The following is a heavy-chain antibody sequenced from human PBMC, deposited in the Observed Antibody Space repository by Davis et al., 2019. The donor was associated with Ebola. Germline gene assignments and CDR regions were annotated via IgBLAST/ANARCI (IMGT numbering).Heavy chain of an antibody. CDR2: IYHSGST. CDR1: GGSISSSNW. J-gene: IGHJ6*02. V-gene: IGHV4-4*02. CDR3: ARGRDSGSYYYGMDV. Sequence: SETLSLTCAVSGGSISSSNWWSWVRQPPGKGLEWIGEIYHSGSTNYNPSLKSRVTISVDTSKNQFSLKLSSVTAADTAVYYCARGRDSGSYYYGMDVWGQGTTVTVSS. D-gene: IGHD1-26*01.